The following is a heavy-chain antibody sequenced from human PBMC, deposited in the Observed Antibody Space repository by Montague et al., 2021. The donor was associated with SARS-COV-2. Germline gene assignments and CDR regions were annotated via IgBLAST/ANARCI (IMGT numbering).Heavy chain of an antibody. D-gene: IGHD3-9*01. V-gene: IGHV2-70*04. CDR3: ARSYYDILTAYYTPFDY. J-gene: IGHJ4*02. Sequence: PALVKPTQTLTLTCTFSGFSLSTSGMRSSWIRQPPGNALEWLARIDWDDDKFYGTSLKTRLTISKDTSKNQVVLTMTNMDPVDTATYYCARSYYDILTAYYTPFDYWGQGTLVTVSS. CDR2: IDWDDDK. CDR1: GFSLSTSGMR.